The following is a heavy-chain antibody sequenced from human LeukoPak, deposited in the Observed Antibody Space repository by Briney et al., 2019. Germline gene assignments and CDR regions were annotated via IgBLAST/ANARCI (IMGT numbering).Heavy chain of an antibody. V-gene: IGHV1-46*01. Sequence: ASVKVSCKASGYTSTSYDMHWVRQAPGQGLEWMGIINPSGGSTSYAQKFQGRVTMTGDKSTSTVYMELSSLRSEDTAVYYCARGPQGAVYFDYWGQGTLVTVSS. J-gene: IGHJ4*02. CDR2: INPSGGST. CDR1: GYTSTSYD. CDR3: ARGPQGAVYFDY.